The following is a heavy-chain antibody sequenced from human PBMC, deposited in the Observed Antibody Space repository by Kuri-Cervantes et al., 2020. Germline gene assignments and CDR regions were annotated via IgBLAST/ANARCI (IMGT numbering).Heavy chain of an antibody. V-gene: IGHV4-39*01. CDR1: GGSISSSSYY. Sequence: SETLSLTCTVSGGSISSSSYYWDWIRQPPGKGLEWIGSIYYSGSTYYNPSLKSRVTISVDTSKNQFSLKLSSVTAADTAVYYCAGGSGYPAFDIWGQGTMVTVSS. J-gene: IGHJ3*02. CDR3: AGGSGYPAFDI. D-gene: IGHD3-22*01. CDR2: IYYSGST.